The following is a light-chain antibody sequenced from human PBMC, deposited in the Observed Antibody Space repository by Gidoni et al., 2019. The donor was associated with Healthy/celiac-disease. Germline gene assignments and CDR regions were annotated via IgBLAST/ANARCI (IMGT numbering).Light chain of an antibody. CDR3: GTWDSSLV. CDR2: DNN. V-gene: IGLV1-51*01. CDR1: SSNIGNNY. J-gene: IGLJ3*02. Sequence: SGSSSNIGNNYVSWYQQLPGTAPKLLIYDNNKRPSGIPDRFSGSKSGTSATLGITGLQTGDEADYYCGTWDSSLVFGGGTKLTV.